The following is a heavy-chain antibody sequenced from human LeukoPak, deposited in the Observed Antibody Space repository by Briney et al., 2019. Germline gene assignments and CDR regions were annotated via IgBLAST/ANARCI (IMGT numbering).Heavy chain of an antibody. Sequence: ASVKVSCKASGYTFTGYYMHWVRQAPGQGLEWMGIINPSGGSTSYAQKFQGTVTMTRDTSTSTVYMELSSLRSEDTAVYYCARERPTIAARSSNWFDPWGQGTLVTVSS. J-gene: IGHJ5*02. D-gene: IGHD6-6*01. CDR1: GYTFTGYY. V-gene: IGHV1-46*01. CDR2: INPSGGST. CDR3: ARERPTIAARSSNWFDP.